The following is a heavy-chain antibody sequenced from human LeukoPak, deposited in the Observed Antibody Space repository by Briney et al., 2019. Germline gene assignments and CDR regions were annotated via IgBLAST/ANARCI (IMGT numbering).Heavy chain of an antibody. J-gene: IGHJ4*02. V-gene: IGHV3-7*01. CDR1: GFNFRSSW. Sequence: GGSLRLSCAASGFNFRSSWMSWVRQAPGKGLEWVANIKHDGTEKYYVGSVKGRFTISRDNAKNSLYLQINSLRAEDTAVYYCARESKLGDWGQGTLVTVSS. CDR2: IKHDGTEK. D-gene: IGHD3-16*01. CDR3: ARESKLGD.